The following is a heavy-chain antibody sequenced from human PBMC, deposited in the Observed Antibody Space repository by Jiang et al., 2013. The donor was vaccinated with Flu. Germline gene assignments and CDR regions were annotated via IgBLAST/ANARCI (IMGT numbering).Heavy chain of an antibody. CDR3: VGSLDFDY. V-gene: IGHV3-7*01. CDR2: IKQDGSEK. Sequence: AASGFTFSSYWMSWVRQAPGKGLEWVANIKQDGSEKYYVDSVKGRFTISRDNAKNSLYLQMNSLGAEDTAVYYCVGSLDFDYWGQGTLVTVSS. D-gene: IGHD2-15*01. J-gene: IGHJ4*02. CDR1: GFTFSSYW.